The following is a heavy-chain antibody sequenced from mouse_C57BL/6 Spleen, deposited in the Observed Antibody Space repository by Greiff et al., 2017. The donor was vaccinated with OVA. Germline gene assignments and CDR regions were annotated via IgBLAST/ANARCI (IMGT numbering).Heavy chain of an antibody. J-gene: IGHJ4*01. CDR1: GYTFTSYW. V-gene: IGHV1-50*01. CDR3: ARRTAQASMDY. Sequence: QVQLQQPGAELVKPGASVTLSCKASGYTFTSYWMQWVKQRPGQGLEWIGEIDPSDSYTNYNQKFKGKATLTVDTSSSTAYMQLSSLTSEDSAVYCCARRTAQASMDYWGQGTSVTVSS. CDR2: IDPSDSYT. D-gene: IGHD3-2*02.